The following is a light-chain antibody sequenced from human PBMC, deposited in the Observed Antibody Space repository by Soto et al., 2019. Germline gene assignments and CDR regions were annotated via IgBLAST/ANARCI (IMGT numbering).Light chain of an antibody. CDR2: DAS. V-gene: IGKV3-11*01. Sequence: EIVLTQYPATLSLSPGEGAALSCRASQRVSSYLAWYQQKPGQAPRLLIYDASNRATGIPARFSGSGSGTDFPLTISSLEPEDSAVYYCQQRSSWPPLYTFGQGTRLEIK. J-gene: IGKJ2*01. CDR1: QRVSSY. CDR3: QQRSSWPPLYT.